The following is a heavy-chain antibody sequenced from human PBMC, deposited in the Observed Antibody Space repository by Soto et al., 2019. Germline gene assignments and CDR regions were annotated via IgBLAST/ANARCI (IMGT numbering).Heavy chain of an antibody. Sequence: GGSLRLSVAASRFAFLGYSMNCVRQAPGKGLEWVSSISSTTNYIYYADSMKGRFTVSRDNAKNSVYLDMNSLSAEDTAVYYCARESEDLTSNFDYWGQGTLVTVSS. V-gene: IGHV3-21*01. CDR3: ARESEDLTSNFDY. J-gene: IGHJ4*02. CDR1: RFAFLGYS. CDR2: ISSTTNYI.